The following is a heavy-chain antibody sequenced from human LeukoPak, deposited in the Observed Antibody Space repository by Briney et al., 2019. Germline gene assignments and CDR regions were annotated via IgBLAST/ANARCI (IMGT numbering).Heavy chain of an antibody. J-gene: IGHJ5*02. CDR3: AKSAYSSNYNWFDP. CDR1: GFTFSSYA. CDR2: ISGSGGST. Sequence: PGGSLRLSCAASGFTFSSYAMSWVRQAPGKGLEWVSAISGSGGSTYYADSVKGRFTISRDNSKSTLHLQMNSLRAEDTAVYYCAKSAYSSNYNWFDPWGQGTLVTVSS. D-gene: IGHD6-13*01. V-gene: IGHV3-23*01.